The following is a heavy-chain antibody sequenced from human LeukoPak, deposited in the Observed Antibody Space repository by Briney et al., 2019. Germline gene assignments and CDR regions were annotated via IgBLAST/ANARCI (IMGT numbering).Heavy chain of an antibody. V-gene: IGHV4-59*12. CDR1: GGSISGYY. J-gene: IGHJ4*02. CDR3: AKLTSVHRAFDY. D-gene: IGHD5-24*01. CDR2: IHYSGTT. Sequence: PPETLSLTCTVSGGSISGYYWTWIRQPPGKGLEWLGYIHYSGTTSHNPSLKSRVSISVDTSKNQFSLKVSSVTAADTAVYYCAKLTSVHRAFDYWGQGTLVTVSS.